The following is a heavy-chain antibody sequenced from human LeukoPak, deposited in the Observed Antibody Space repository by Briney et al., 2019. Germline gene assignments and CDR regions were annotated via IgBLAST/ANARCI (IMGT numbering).Heavy chain of an antibody. CDR1: GYTFTGYY. V-gene: IGHV1-2*02. CDR2: INPNSGGT. D-gene: IGHD5-18*01. Sequence: ASVKVSCKASGYTFTGYYMHWVRQAPGQGLEWMGWINPNSGGTNYAQKFQGRVTMTRDTSISTAYMELSRLRSDDTAVYYCARQFYTYGYYFDYWGQGTLVTVSS. J-gene: IGHJ4*02. CDR3: ARQFYTYGYYFDY.